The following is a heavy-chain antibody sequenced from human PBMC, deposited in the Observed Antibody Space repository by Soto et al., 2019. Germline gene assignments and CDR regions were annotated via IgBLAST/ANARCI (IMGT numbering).Heavy chain of an antibody. Sequence: EVQLVESGGGLVQPGGSLKLSCAASGFTFSGSAMHWVRQASGKGLEWVGRIRSKANSYATAYAASVKGRFTISRDDSKNTAYLQMNSLKTEDTAVYYCKGVLNIPRYGMDVWGQGTTVTASS. D-gene: IGHD2-8*01. V-gene: IGHV3-73*02. CDR3: KGVLNIPRYGMDV. J-gene: IGHJ6*02. CDR2: IRSKANSYAT. CDR1: GFTFSGSA.